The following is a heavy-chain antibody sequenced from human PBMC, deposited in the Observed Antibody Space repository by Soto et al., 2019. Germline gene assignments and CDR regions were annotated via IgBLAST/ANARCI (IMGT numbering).Heavy chain of an antibody. V-gene: IGHV3-23*01. CDR1: GFTFSSYA. CDR3: AMGPWWVYADYYGMDV. J-gene: IGHJ6*02. Sequence: GGSLRLSCAASGFTFSSYAMSWVRQAPGKGLEWVSAISGSGGSTYYADSVKGRFTISRDNSKNTLYLQMNSLRAEDTAVYYCAMGPWWVYADYYGMDVWGQGTTVTVSS. CDR2: ISGSGGST. D-gene: IGHD2-8*01.